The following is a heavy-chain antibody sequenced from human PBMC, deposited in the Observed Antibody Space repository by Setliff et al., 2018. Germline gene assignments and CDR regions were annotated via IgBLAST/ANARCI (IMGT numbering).Heavy chain of an antibody. D-gene: IGHD6-13*01. CDR2: ISSSSSTI. V-gene: IGHV3-48*01. CDR3: ARGVPIAAAGTELNDY. CDR1: GFTFSSYS. Sequence: GGSLRLSCAASGFTFSSYSMNWVRQAPGKGLEWVSYISSSSSTIYYTDSVKGRFTISRDNAKNSLYLQMNSLRAEDTAVYYCARGVPIAAAGTELNDYWGQGTLVTVSS. J-gene: IGHJ4*02.